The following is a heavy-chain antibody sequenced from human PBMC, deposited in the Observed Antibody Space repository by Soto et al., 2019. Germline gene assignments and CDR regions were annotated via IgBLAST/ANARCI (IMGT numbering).Heavy chain of an antibody. CDR3: ARGDY. CDR1: GFTFSSYV. J-gene: IGHJ4*02. V-gene: IGHV3-48*03. CDR2: ISSGGSTI. Sequence: PGGSQRLFYASSGFTFSSYVMNWVRQAPGKGLEWFSYISSGGSTIYYADSVKGRFTISRDNAKNSLYLQMNSLRAEDTAVYYCARGDYWGQGTLATVSS.